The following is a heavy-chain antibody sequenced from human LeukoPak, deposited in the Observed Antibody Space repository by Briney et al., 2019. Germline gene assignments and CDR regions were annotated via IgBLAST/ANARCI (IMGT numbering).Heavy chain of an antibody. Sequence: PGGSLRLTCAVSGFTFSSYSMNWVRQAPGEGREGISYISATVSTIYYAASVKGRVTISRDNAKNSLYLQMNSLRAEDTAVYYCTRGDYDDHLGDFDIWGQGTLVAVSS. J-gene: IGHJ3*02. CDR3: TRGDYDDHLGDFDI. D-gene: IGHD4-17*01. CDR2: ISATVSTI. CDR1: GFTFSSYS. V-gene: IGHV3-48*04.